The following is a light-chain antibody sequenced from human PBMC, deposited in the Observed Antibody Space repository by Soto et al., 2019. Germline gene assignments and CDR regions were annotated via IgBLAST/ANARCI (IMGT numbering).Light chain of an antibody. V-gene: IGLV2-14*01. Sequence: QSALTQPASVSGSPGQSITISCTGTSSDVGGYNYVSWYQQHPGKAPKLMIYDVSNRPSGVSNRFSGAKSGNTASLTSCGLQAEDEAEYCCSSYTSGSTLVVFGTGTKLTVL. CDR2: DVS. CDR3: SSYTSGSTLVV. J-gene: IGLJ1*01. CDR1: SSDVGGYNY.